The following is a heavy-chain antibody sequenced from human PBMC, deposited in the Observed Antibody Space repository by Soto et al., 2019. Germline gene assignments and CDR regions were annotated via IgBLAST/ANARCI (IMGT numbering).Heavy chain of an antibody. V-gene: IGHV3-23*01. CDR1: GFTFSSYA. J-gene: IGHJ4*02. CDR3: AKESGDYYDSSGNDY. D-gene: IGHD3-22*01. Sequence: PGGSLRLSCAASGFTFSSYAMSWVRQAPGKGLEWVSAISGSGAGTYYADSVKGRFTISRDNSKNTLYLQMNSLRAEDTAVYYCAKESGDYYDSSGNDYWGQGTLVTVPS. CDR2: ISGSGAGT.